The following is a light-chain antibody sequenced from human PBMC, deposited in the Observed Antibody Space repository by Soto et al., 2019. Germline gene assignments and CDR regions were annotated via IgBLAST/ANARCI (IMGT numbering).Light chain of an antibody. J-gene: IGKJ1*01. CDR2: GAS. V-gene: IGKV3-11*01. Sequence: EVVLTQSPATLSLSPGERATLSCRASENVRTFVDWYQQKPGQAPRLVIHGASNRATGIPYRFSGSGSGAYFTLTISIIEPADFAVYYCQQHTHWPPWTFGQGTRVEIQ. CDR3: QQHTHWPPWT. CDR1: ENVRTF.